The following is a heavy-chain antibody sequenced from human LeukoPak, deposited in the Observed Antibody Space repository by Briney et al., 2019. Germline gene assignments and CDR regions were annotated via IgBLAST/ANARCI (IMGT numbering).Heavy chain of an antibody. D-gene: IGHD5-18*01. CDR3: ASTAMVTEWYFDY. CDR2: IRYDGSNK. J-gene: IGHJ4*02. Sequence: PGGSLRLSCVASGFTLSRYGMHWVRQAPGKGLEWVAFIRYDGSNKYYADSVKGRFTISRDNSKNTLYPQMNSLRAEDTAVYYCASTAMVTEWYFDYWGQGTLVTVSS. CDR1: GFTLSRYG. V-gene: IGHV3-30*02.